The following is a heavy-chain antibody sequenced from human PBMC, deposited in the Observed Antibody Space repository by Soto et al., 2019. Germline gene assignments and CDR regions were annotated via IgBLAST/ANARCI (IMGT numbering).Heavy chain of an antibody. V-gene: IGHV4-34*09. CDR3: ARDTYYDSSGYFP. J-gene: IGHJ5*02. CDR1: GGSFSGYY. Sequence: SETLSLTCAVYGGSFSGYYWSWIRQPPGKGLEWIGYIYYSGSTYYNPSLKSRVTISVDTSKNQFSLKLSSVTAADTAVYYCARDTYYDSSGYFPWGQGTLVTVSS. D-gene: IGHD3-22*01. CDR2: IYYSGST.